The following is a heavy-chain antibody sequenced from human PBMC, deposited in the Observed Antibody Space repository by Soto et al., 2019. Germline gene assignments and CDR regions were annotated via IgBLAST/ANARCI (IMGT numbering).Heavy chain of an antibody. J-gene: IGHJ4*02. CDR2: ISPSSTYI. CDR1: GLNFEKCS. Sequence: GGSLRLSCAASGLNFEKCSMNWVRQPPGKGPEWLASISPSSTYIRYADSVKGRFTISRDNARNSLSLQMMNLRADDTAIYYCATDMGDIEVVPATTWCQGTLVTVSS. D-gene: IGHD2-15*01. CDR3: ATDMGDIEVVPATT. V-gene: IGHV3-21*04.